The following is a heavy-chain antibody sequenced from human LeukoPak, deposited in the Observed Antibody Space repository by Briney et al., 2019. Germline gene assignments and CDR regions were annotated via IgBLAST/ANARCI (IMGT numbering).Heavy chain of an antibody. V-gene: IGHV1-8*01. J-gene: IGHJ4*02. CDR1: GYTFTSYD. Sequence: GASVKVSCKASGYTFTSYDINWVRQATGQGLEWMGWMNPNSGNTGYAQNFQGRVTMTRNTFISTAYMELSSLRSEDTALYYCVRGSKDYGDYRSLFDYWGQGTLVTVSS. CDR2: MNPNSGNT. CDR3: VRGSKDYGDYRSLFDY. D-gene: IGHD4-17*01.